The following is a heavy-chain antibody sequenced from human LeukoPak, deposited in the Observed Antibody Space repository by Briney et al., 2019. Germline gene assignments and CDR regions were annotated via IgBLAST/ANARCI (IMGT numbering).Heavy chain of an antibody. V-gene: IGHV1-69*01. CDR1: GGTFSSYA. Sequence: SVKVSCKASGGTFSSYAISWVRQAPGQGLEWMGGIIPIFGTANYAQKFQGRVTITADESTSTAYMELSSLRSEDTAVYYCARVVYMVTHPRGFDPWGQGTLVAVSS. CDR3: ARVVYMVTHPRGFDP. J-gene: IGHJ5*02. D-gene: IGHD2-21*02. CDR2: IIPIFGTA.